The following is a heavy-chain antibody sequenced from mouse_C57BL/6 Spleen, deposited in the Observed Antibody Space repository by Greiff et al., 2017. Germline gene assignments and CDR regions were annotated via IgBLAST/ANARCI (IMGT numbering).Heavy chain of an antibody. V-gene: IGHV3-6*01. D-gene: IGHD2-1*01. CDR2: ISYDGSN. CDR3: ARDYYGYLDY. J-gene: IGHJ2*01. CDR1: GYSITSGYY. Sequence: EVQLQQSGPGLVKPSQSLSLTCSVTGYSITSGYYWNWIRQFPGNKLEWMGYISYDGSNNYNPSLKNRISITRDTSKNQFFLKLNSVTTEDTATYYCARDYYGYLDYWGQGTTLTVSS.